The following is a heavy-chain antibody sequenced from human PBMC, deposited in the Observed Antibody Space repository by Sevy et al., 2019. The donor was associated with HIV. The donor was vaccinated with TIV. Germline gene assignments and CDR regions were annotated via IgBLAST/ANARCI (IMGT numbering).Heavy chain of an antibody. CDR2: LYYSGIT. V-gene: IGHV4-59*01. Sequence: SETLSLTCTVSGDSISSYYWSWIRQPPGKGLEWIGYLYYSGITNYNPSLKSRVTISGDTSKNQFSLKLSSVTAADTAVYYCERGLAYYFDYWGQGTLVTVSS. J-gene: IGHJ4*02. CDR3: ERGLAYYFDY. CDR1: GDSISSYY. D-gene: IGHD6-19*01.